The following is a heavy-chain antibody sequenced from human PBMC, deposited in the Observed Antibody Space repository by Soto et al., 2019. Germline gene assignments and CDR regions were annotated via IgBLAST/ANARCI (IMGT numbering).Heavy chain of an antibody. V-gene: IGHV3-33*01. CDR2: IWYDGRDK. D-gene: IGHD3-22*01. Sequence: QVQLVESGGGVVQPGRSLRLSCAASGITFSNYGTHWVRQAPGKGLEWVAVIWYDGRDKYYADSVKGRFTISRDNSKNSLYLQMNSLTADGTAVYYCVSGYGYFDNWCQGTVVTVSS. CDR3: VSGYGYFDN. J-gene: IGHJ4*02. CDR1: GITFSNYG.